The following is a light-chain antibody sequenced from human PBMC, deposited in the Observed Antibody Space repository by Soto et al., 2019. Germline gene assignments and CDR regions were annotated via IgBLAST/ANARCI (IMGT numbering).Light chain of an antibody. CDR1: QSVSGS. V-gene: IGKV3-11*01. Sequence: EIVLTQSPAILSLSPGEKATLSCRASQSVSGSLGWYQQKPGQAPRLIIYDASVRATGIPARFIGSGSGTGFTLTISSLEPEDFAVYYCQEGTYWPAFGGGTKVEIK. CDR3: QEGTYWPA. CDR2: DAS. J-gene: IGKJ4*01.